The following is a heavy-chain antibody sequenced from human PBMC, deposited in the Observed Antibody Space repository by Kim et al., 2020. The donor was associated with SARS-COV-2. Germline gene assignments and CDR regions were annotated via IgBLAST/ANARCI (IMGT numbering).Heavy chain of an antibody. CDR1: GFSFSSCS. D-gene: IGHD3-22*01. CDR3: AGPMGYDSSGFNKRDY. Sequence: GGSLRLSCVASGFSFSSCSMNWVRRAPGKGLEWVSYIGTSSTTIYYADSVKGRFTISRDDAKNSLYLQMNSLRDEDTAVYYCAGPMGYDSSGFNKRDYWGQGTLVTVSP. CDR2: IGTSSTTI. J-gene: IGHJ4*02. V-gene: IGHV3-48*02.